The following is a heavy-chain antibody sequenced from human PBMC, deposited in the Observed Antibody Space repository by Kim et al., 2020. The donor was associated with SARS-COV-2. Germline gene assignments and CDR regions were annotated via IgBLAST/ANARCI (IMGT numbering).Heavy chain of an antibody. D-gene: IGHD5-18*01. CDR3: AKYTATVPNYFDY. V-gene: IGHV3-23*01. CDR1: GFTFSSYA. CDR2: ISGSGTST. J-gene: IGHJ4*02. Sequence: GGSLRLSCAASGFTFSSYAMSWVRQAPGKGLEWVSGISGSGTSTYNAGSVKGRFTISRDNSKNMLFLQMNSLRAEDTAVYYCAKYTATVPNYFDYCGQGTLVTVSS.